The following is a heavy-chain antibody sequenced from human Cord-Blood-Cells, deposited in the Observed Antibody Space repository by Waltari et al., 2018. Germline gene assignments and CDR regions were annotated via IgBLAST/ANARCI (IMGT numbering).Heavy chain of an antibody. V-gene: IGHV3-48*02. D-gene: IGHD6-6*01. J-gene: IGHJ3*02. Sequence: EVQLVESGGGLVQPGGSLRLSCAASGFTFSSYSMNWVRQAPGKGLEWVSYISSSSSTIYYADSVKGRFTISRDNAKNSLYLQMNSLRDEDTAVYYCARGLSSFEYSSSADAFDIWGQGTMVTVSS. CDR2: ISSSSSTI. CDR3: ARGLSSFEYSSSADAFDI. CDR1: GFTFSSYS.